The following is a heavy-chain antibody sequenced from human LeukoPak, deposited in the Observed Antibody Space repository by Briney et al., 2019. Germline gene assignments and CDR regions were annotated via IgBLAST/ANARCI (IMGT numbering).Heavy chain of an antibody. CDR1: GGSFSGYY. CDR2: INHSGST. D-gene: IGHD6-13*01. V-gene: IGHV4-34*01. Sequence: SETLSLTCAVDGGSFSGYYWSWIRQPPGKGLEWIGEINHSGSTNYNPSLKSRVTISVDTTKNQFSLKLSSVTAADTAVYYCARSDSSPPSFDYWGQGTLVTVSS. CDR3: ARSDSSPPSFDY. J-gene: IGHJ4*02.